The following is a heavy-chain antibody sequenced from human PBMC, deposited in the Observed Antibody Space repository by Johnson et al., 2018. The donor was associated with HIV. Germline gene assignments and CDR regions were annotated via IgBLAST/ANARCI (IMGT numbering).Heavy chain of an antibody. Sequence: QVQLVESGGGLVQPGRSLTLSCAASGFTFHDYAMHWVRQAPGKGLEWVAVISYDGSNKFYADSVKGRFTISRDNAKNSLYLQMNSLRAEDTALYYCAISIPRPGWGDAFDIWGQGTMVTVSS. J-gene: IGHJ3*02. CDR2: ISYDGSNK. CDR1: GFTFHDYA. D-gene: IGHD3-16*01. V-gene: IGHV3-30-3*01. CDR3: AISIPRPGWGDAFDI.